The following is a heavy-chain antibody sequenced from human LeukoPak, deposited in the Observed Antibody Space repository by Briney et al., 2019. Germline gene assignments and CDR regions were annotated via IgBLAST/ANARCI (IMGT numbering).Heavy chain of an antibody. D-gene: IGHD1-26*01. V-gene: IGHV4-59*12. Sequence: SETLSLTCTVSGGSLSNYYWNWLRQPPGKGLEWIAYIYYSGSTNYNPSLKSRVTISVDTSKNQFSLKLSSVTAADTAVYYCAREGPPYSGSYDREAFDIWGQGTMVTVSS. CDR1: GGSLSNYY. CDR3: AREGPPYSGSYDREAFDI. CDR2: IYYSGST. J-gene: IGHJ3*02.